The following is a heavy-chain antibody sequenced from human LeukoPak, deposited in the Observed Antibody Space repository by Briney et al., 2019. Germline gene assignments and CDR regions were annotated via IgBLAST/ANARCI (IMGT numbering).Heavy chain of an antibody. V-gene: IGHV4-4*07. J-gene: IGHJ5*02. CDR3: ARGGRRGYCSGGSCYSAHNWFDP. CDR2: IYSSGST. Sequence: SEPLSLTCTVSGGSISSYYWSWIRQPAGKGLEWIGRIYSSGSTEYNPSLKSRVTISVDTSKNQFSLKLSSVTAADTAVYYCARGGRRGYCSGGSCYSAHNWFDPWGQGTLVTVSS. D-gene: IGHD2-15*01. CDR1: GGSISSYY.